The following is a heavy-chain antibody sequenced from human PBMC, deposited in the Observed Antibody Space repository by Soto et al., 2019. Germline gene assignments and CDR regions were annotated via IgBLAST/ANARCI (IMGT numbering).Heavy chain of an antibody. D-gene: IGHD3-9*01. J-gene: IGHJ6*02. Sequence: ASVKVSCKASGYTFTSYAMHWVRQAPGQRLEWMGWINAGNGNTKYSQKFQGRVTITRDTSASTAYMELSSLRSEDTAVYYRARDKRLSTGYLGGKYYYYGMDVWGQGTTVTVSS. V-gene: IGHV1-3*01. CDR1: GYTFTSYA. CDR3: ARDKRLSTGYLGGKYYYYGMDV. CDR2: INAGNGNT.